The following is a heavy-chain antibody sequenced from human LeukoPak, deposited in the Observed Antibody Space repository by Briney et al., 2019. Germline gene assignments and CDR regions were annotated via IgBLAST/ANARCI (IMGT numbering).Heavy chain of an antibody. D-gene: IGHD3-10*01. Sequence: GGSLRLSCAASGFTFSSYSMNWVRQAPGKGLEWVSSISSSSYIYYADSVKGRFTNSRDNAKNSLYLQMNSLRAEDTAVYYCARGQRGTMVRGVIIKWGQGTLVTVSS. V-gene: IGHV3-21*01. CDR1: GFTFSSYS. CDR2: ISSSSYI. CDR3: ARGQRGTMVRGVIIK. J-gene: IGHJ4*02.